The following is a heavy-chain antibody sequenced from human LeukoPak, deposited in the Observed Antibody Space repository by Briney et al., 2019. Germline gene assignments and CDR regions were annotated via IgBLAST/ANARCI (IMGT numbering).Heavy chain of an antibody. V-gene: IGHV3-48*04. CDR1: GFTFNSYG. D-gene: IGHD5-12*01. J-gene: IGHJ3*02. Sequence: GGSLRLSCAASGFTFNSYGMNWVRQAPGKGLEWVSYISSSSSTISYADSVKGRFTISRDNAKKSLYLQMNSLRAEDTAVYYCARGGSAGDAFDIWGQGTMVTVSS. CDR3: ARGGSAGDAFDI. CDR2: ISSSSSTI.